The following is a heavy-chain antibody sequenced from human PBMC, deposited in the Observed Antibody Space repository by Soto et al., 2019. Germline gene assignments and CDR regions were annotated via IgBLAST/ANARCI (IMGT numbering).Heavy chain of an antibody. J-gene: IGHJ6*02. CDR2: INPNSGGT. CDR1: GYAFSGYY. V-gene: IGHV1-2*04. CDR3: ARGGGRYCSSTSCQEPYYYYGMDV. Sequence: VSVKVSWKAAGYAFSGYYMHWVRQAPGQGLEWMGWINPNSGGTNYAQKFQGWVTMTRDTSISTAYMELSRLRSDDTAVYYCARGGGRYCSSTSCQEPYYYYGMDVWGQGTTVTVSS. D-gene: IGHD2-2*01.